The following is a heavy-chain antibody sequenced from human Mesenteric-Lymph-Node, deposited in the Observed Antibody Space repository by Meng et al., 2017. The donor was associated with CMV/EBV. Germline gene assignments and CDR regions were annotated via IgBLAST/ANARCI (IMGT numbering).Heavy chain of an antibody. CDR2: IYSGGST. D-gene: IGHD2-2*02. CDR1: GFTFSSYS. V-gene: IGHV3-66*02. J-gene: IGHJ6*02. CDR3: ARGAVPAAIRYYYYYGMDV. Sequence: GESLKISCAASGFTFSSYSMNWVRQAPGKGLEWVSVIYSGGSTYYADSVKGRFTISRDNSKNTLYLQMNSLRAEDTAVYYCARGAVPAAIRYYYYYGMDVWGQGTTVTVSS.